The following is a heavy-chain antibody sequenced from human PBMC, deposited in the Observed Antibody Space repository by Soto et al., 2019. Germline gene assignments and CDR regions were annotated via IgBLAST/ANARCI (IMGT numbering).Heavy chain of an antibody. CDR2: IYYSGST. V-gene: IGHV4-39*01. CDR1: GGSISSSSYY. CDR3: ARHGDTAMSRTPYGMDV. D-gene: IGHD5-18*01. Sequence: PSETLSLTCTVSGGSISSSSYYWVWIRHPPGKGLEWIGSIYYSGSTYYNPSLKSRVTISVDTSKNQFSLKLSSVTAADTAVYYCARHGDTAMSRTPYGMDVWGQGTTVTVSS. J-gene: IGHJ6*02.